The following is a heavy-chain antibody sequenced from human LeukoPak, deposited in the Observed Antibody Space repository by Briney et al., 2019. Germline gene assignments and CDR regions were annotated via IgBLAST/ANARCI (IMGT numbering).Heavy chain of an antibody. V-gene: IGHV3-30-3*01. Sequence: GGSLRLSCAASGFTFSSYAMHWVRQAPGKGLEWVAVISYDGSNKYYADSVKGRFTISRDNSKNTLYLQMNSLRAEDTAVYYCARGYLDSFYSYYYYKDVWGKGTTVTVSS. D-gene: IGHD3-10*01. J-gene: IGHJ6*03. CDR3: ARGYLDSFYSYYYYKDV. CDR1: GFTFSSYA. CDR2: ISYDGSNK.